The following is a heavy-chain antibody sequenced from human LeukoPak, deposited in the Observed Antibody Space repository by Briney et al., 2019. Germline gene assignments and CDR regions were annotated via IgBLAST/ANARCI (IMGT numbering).Heavy chain of an antibody. CDR2: INANSGGT. Sequence: ASVKVSCKASGYTFTGYYMHWVRQAPGQGLEWMGWINANSGGTIYAQKFQGRVTMTEDTSTDTAYMELSSLRSEDTAVYYCATDRVWRFSGGSGSLGYWGQGTLVTVSS. J-gene: IGHJ4*02. CDR1: GYTFTGYY. CDR3: ATDRVWRFSGGSGSLGY. D-gene: IGHD2-15*01. V-gene: IGHV1-2*02.